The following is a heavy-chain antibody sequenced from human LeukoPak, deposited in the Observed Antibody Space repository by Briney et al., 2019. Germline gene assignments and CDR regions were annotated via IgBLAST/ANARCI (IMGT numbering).Heavy chain of an antibody. CDR1: GFTFNNYA. CDR2: ISGGDGTT. CDR3: AKTPGRNNYGTFDY. Sequence: GGSLRLSXVASGFTFNNYAMSWVRQAPGKGLEWVSTISGGDGTTYYADSVKGRFTISRDNSKNTLYLQMNGLRVEGTAVYYCAKTPGRNNYGTFDYWGQGTLVTVSS. J-gene: IGHJ4*02. V-gene: IGHV3-23*01. D-gene: IGHD4-17*01.